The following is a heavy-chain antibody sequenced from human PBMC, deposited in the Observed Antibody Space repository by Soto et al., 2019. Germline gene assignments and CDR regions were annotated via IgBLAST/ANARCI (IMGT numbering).Heavy chain of an antibody. CDR2: INQDETQK. D-gene: IGHD3-10*01. V-gene: IGHV3-7*05. Sequence: GGSLRLSCAASGFTFNRCWMSWVRQTPGKGLEWVANINQDETQKYYVDSVKGRFTISRDNAKNSLYLQMNSLRVEDTAVYYCASWPGESAPWGQGTSVTVSS. J-gene: IGHJ5*02. CDR3: ASWPGESAP. CDR1: GFTFNRCW.